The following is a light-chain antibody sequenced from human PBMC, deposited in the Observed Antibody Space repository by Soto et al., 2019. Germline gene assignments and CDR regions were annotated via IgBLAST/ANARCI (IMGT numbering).Light chain of an antibody. CDR1: SSNIGAGHD. J-gene: IGLJ1*01. V-gene: IGLV1-40*01. Sequence: QSVLTQPPSVSGAPGQRVTISCTGSSSNIGAGHDVHWYQHLPGTAPKLLIYYDNLRPSGVPDRISGSKSGTSASLAISGLQSDDEADYYCAAWDDSLNGRVFGTGTKLTVL. CDR2: YDN. CDR3: AAWDDSLNGRV.